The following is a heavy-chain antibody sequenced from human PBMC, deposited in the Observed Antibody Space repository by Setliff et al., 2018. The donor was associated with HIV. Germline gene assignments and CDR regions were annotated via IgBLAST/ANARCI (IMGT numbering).Heavy chain of an antibody. CDR2: IQQHGSEI. CDR3: ANMQWASNAWYSFDY. CDR1: GFTFSSYW. Sequence: GGSLRLSCAASGFTFSSYWMSWVRQAPGKGLEWVANIQQHGSEIHYVASVEGRFTISRDNAKNSLYLQMNSLRAEDTAVYYCANMQWASNAWYSFDYWGQGALVTVSS. D-gene: IGHD6-19*01. J-gene: IGHJ4*02. V-gene: IGHV3-7*05.